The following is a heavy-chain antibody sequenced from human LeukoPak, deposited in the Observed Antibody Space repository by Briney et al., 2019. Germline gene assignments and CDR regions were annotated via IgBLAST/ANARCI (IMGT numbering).Heavy chain of an antibody. V-gene: IGHV4-34*01. CDR3: ARGFYVWGSNDY. D-gene: IGHD3-16*01. Sequence: PSETLSLTCAVYGGSFSGYYWCSIRQPPGKGLEWIGEINHSGSTNYNPSLKSRVTISVDTSKNQFSLKLSSVTAADTAVYYCARGFYVWGSNDYWGQGTLVTVSS. CDR1: GGSFSGYY. J-gene: IGHJ4*02. CDR2: INHSGST.